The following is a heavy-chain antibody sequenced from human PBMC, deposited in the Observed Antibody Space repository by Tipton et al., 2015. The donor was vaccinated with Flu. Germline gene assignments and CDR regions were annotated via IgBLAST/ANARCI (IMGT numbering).Heavy chain of an antibody. CDR2: IRYGGSS. D-gene: IGHD3-3*01. V-gene: IGHV4-39*07. CDR3: AGDTIFGVGH. J-gene: IGHJ4*02. CDR1: GGSISTSGYY. Sequence: GLVKPSETLSLTCTVSGGSISTSGYYWGWIRQLPGKGLEWIGSIRYGGSSYYTPSLKSRVTISLDMSKDQFSLKRASVTAAGRAVYYCAGDTIFGVGHWGQGTLVAVPS.